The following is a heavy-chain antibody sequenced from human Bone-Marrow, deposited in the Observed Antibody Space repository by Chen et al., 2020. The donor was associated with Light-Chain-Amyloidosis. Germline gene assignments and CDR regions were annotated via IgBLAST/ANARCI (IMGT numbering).Heavy chain of an antibody. CDR1: GFTFRSHG. V-gene: IGHV3-33*01. Sequence: QVQLVESGGGVVQPGRSLRLSCEASGFTFRSHGMHWVRQAPGKGLEWVAVIWYDVSNQYYADSVKGRFTISSDNSMNTLYLQMNSLRVEDTAVYYCARWADEKKMDVWGQGTTVTVSS. CDR3: ARWADEKKMDV. CDR2: IWYDVSNQ. J-gene: IGHJ6*02.